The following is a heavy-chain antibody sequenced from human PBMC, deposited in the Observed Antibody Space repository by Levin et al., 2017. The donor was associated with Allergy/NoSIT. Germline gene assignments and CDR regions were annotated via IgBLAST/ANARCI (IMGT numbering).Heavy chain of an antibody. D-gene: IGHD6-19*01. CDR3: AKHLSSGWEEIYFDY. CDR2: ISGSGGST. Sequence: GGSLRLSCAASGFTFSSYAMSWVRQAPGKGLEWVSAISGSGGSTYYADSVKGRFTISRDNSKNTLYLQMNSLRAEDTAVYYCAKHLSSGWEEIYFDYWGQGTLVTVSS. J-gene: IGHJ4*02. V-gene: IGHV3-23*01. CDR1: GFTFSSYA.